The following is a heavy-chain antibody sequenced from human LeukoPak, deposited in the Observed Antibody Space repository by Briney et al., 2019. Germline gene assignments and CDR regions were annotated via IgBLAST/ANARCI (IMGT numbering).Heavy chain of an antibody. V-gene: IGHV3-21*06. CDR1: GFSLITYS. CDR3: ARDSSAWSRDY. CDR2: MSSGGGL. D-gene: IGHD6-19*01. Sequence: SLRLSCAASGFSLITYSMSWLRQAPGKGLEWVSTMSSGGGLYYADSVKGRFTMSRDNAKNSVYLEMNNLRAEDTAVFYCARDSSAWSRDYWGQGTLVIVS. J-gene: IGHJ4*02.